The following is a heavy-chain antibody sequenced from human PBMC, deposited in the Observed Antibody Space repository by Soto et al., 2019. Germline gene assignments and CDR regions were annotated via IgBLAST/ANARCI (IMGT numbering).Heavy chain of an antibody. J-gene: IGHJ4*02. CDR2: ISSSSSTI. Sequence: GGSLRLSCAASGFTFSSYSMNWVRQAPGKGLEWVSYISSSSSTIYYADSVKGRFTTSRDNAKNSLYLQMNSLRDEDTAVYYCASGGYNWNSPSLDTRFDLAYWGQGTLVTVSS. D-gene: IGHD1-7*01. V-gene: IGHV3-48*02. CDR1: GFTFSSYS. CDR3: ASGGYNWNSPSLDTRFDLAY.